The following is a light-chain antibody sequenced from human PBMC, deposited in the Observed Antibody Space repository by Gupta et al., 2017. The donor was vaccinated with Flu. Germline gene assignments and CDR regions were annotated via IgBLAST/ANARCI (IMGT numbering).Light chain of an antibody. Sequence: IVLSLSLATLSVSSGERVTLSCRPSQSLSSNLAWYQQKPGQAPRLLINCSSTRATGRPARVSGSGSATKFTLTISSLQSEDVAGYYCQQYNKWPPFTFGQGTKLESK. CDR2: CSS. J-gene: IGKJ2*01. CDR1: QSLSSN. V-gene: IGKV3-15*01. CDR3: QQYNKWPPFT.